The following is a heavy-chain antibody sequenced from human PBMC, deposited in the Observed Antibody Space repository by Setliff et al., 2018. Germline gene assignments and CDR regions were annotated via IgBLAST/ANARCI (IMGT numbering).Heavy chain of an antibody. CDR1: GFTFSSYA. Sequence: SLRLSCAASGFTFSSYAMHWVRQAPGKGLEWVAVISYDGSNKYYADSVKGRFTISRDNAKNSLYLQMNSLRAEDTAVYYCARVSEPNDYGDYVSGNWFDPWGQGTLVTVSS. J-gene: IGHJ5*02. CDR2: ISYDGSNK. CDR3: ARVSEPNDYGDYVSGNWFDP. D-gene: IGHD4-17*01. V-gene: IGHV3-30-3*01.